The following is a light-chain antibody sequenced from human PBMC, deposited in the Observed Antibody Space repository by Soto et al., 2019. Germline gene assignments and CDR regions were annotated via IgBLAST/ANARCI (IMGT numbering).Light chain of an antibody. J-gene: IGKJ5*01. CDR3: QQYGSSLLT. CDR1: QSVSSSY. CDR2: GAS. Sequence: IILRQSPGTLSLSRREIATLSCRASQSVSSSYLAWYQQKPGQAPRLLIYGASSRATGIPDRFSGSGSGTDFTLTISRLEPEDFAVYYCQQYGSSLLTFGQGTRLEI. V-gene: IGKV3-20*01.